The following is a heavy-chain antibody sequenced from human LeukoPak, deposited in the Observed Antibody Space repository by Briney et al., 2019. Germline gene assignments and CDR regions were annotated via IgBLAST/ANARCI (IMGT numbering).Heavy chain of an antibody. D-gene: IGHD1/OR15-1a*01. CDR3: ARRSRLQQFDP. J-gene: IGHJ5*02. Sequence: SETLSLTCTVSSGSISTSNYYWGWVRQPPGKALEWIGNIFYSGSTYYSPSLKSRVTISVDTSKNQFSLKLSSVTAADTAVYYCARRSRLQQFDPWGQGTLVTVSS. V-gene: IGHV4-39*01. CDR2: IFYSGST. CDR1: SGSISTSNYY.